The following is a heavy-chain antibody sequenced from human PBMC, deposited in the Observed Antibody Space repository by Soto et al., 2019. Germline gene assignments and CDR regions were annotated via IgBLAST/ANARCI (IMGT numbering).Heavy chain of an antibody. CDR3: AKAGYGDYALFFDY. V-gene: IGHV3-30*18. CDR2: ISYDGSNK. J-gene: IGHJ4*02. D-gene: IGHD4-17*01. CDR1: GFTFSSYG. Sequence: QVQLVESGGGVVQPGRSLRLSCAASGFTFSSYGMHWVRQAPGKGLEWVAVISYDGSNKYYADSVKGRFTISRDNSKNTRYLQMNSLRAEDTAVYYCAKAGYGDYALFFDYWGQGTLVTVSS.